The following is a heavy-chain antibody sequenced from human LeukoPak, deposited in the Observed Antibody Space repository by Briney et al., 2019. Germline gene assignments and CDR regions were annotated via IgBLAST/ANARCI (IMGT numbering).Heavy chain of an antibody. CDR2: ISSSSSYI. CDR3: ASNSGYDLIFDY. Sequence: GGSLRPSCAASGFTFSSYSMNWVRQAPGTGLEWVSSISSSSSYIYYADSVKGRFTISRDNAKNSLYLQMNSLRAEDTAVYYCASNSGYDLIFDYWGQGTLVTVSS. J-gene: IGHJ4*02. D-gene: IGHD5-12*01. CDR1: GFTFSSYS. V-gene: IGHV3-21*01.